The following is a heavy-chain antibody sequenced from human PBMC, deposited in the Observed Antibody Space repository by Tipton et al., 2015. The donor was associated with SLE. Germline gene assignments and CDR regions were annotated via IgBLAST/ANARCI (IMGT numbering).Heavy chain of an antibody. CDR3: AICCSGGSFDY. D-gene: IGHD2-15*01. CDR2: INHSGST. CDR1: GGSISSYY. V-gene: IGHV4-34*01. Sequence: TLSLTCTVSGGSISSYYWSWIRQPPGKGLEWIGEINHSGSTNYNPSLKSRVTISVDTSKNQFSLKLSSVTAADTAVYYCAICCSGGSFDYWGQGTLVTVSS. J-gene: IGHJ4*02.